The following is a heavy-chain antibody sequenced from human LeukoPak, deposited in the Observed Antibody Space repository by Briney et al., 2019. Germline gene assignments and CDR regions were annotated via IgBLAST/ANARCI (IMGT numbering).Heavy chain of an antibody. CDR3: ARDCSGGSCYSSKADGDY. J-gene: IGHJ4*02. V-gene: IGHV4-59*10. D-gene: IGHD2-15*01. Sequence: SETLSLTCAVYGGSFSGYYWSWIRQAAGKGLEWIGRIYTSGSTNYNPSLKSRVTISVDTSKNQFSLKLSSVTAADTAVYYCARDCSGGSCYSSKADGDYWGQGTLVTVSS. CDR2: IYTSGST. CDR1: GGSFSGYY.